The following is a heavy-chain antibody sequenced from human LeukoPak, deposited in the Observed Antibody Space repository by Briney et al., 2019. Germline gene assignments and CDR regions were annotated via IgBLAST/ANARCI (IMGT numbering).Heavy chain of an antibody. Sequence: PSETLSLTCTVSGGSISSYYWSWIRQPPGKGLEWIGYIYYSGSTNYNPSLKSRVTMSVDTSKNQFSLKLNSVTAADTAMYYCARDKGGHYYDSSGYYSGYYYYMDVWGKGTTVTVSS. D-gene: IGHD3-22*01. CDR2: IYYSGST. V-gene: IGHV4-59*01. CDR3: ARDKGGHYYDSSGYYSGYYYYMDV. CDR1: GGSISSYY. J-gene: IGHJ6*03.